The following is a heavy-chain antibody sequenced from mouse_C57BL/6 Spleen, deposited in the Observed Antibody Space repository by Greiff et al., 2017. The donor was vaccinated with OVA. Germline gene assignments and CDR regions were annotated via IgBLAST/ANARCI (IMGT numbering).Heavy chain of an antibody. CDR3: ARGMTTVRSLLWYFDV. CDR2: ISSGSSTI. Sequence: EVKLVESGGGLVKPGGSLKLSCAASGFTFSDYGMHWVRQAPEKGLEWVAYISSGSSTIYYADTVKGRFTISRANAKNTLFLQMTSLRSEDTAMYDCARGMTTVRSLLWYFDVWGTGTTVTVSS. J-gene: IGHJ1*03. CDR1: GFTFSDYG. V-gene: IGHV5-17*01. D-gene: IGHD1-1*01.